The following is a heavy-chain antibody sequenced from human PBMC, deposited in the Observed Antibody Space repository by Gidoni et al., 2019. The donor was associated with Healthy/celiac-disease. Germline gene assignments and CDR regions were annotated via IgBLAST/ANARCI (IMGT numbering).Heavy chain of an antibody. J-gene: IGHJ4*02. Sequence: EVQLVESGGGLVKPGGSLRLSCAASGFPFSSYSINWVRQAPGKGLEWVTSISSSSSYIYYADSVKGRFTISRDNAKNSLYLQMNSLRAEDTAVYYCARDTVRRNYFDYWGQGTLVTVSS. CDR3: ARDTVRRNYFDY. V-gene: IGHV3-21*01. CDR2: ISSSSSYI. D-gene: IGHD4-17*01. CDR1: GFPFSSYS.